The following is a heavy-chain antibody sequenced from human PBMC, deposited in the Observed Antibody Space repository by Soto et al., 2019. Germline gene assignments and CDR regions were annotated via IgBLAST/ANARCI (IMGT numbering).Heavy chain of an antibody. Sequence: QVQLVQSGAEVKKPGSSVKVSCKASGGTFSSYAISWVRQAPGQGLEWMGGIIPIFGTANYAQKFQGRVTITADEATSTAYMELSSLRSEDKAVYYCARGGSRSWVGRYYYCGMDVWGQGTTVTVSS. D-gene: IGHD6-13*01. CDR2: IIPIFGTA. CDR3: ARGGSRSWVGRYYYCGMDV. V-gene: IGHV1-69*01. J-gene: IGHJ6*02. CDR1: GGTFSSYA.